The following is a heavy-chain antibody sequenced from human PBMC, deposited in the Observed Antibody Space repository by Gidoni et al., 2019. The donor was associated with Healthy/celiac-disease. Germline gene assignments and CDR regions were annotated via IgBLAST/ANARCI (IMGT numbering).Heavy chain of an antibody. Sequence: EVQLLESGGGLVQPGGSLRLSCAASGFPFSSYAMSWVRQAPGKGLEWVSAISGSGGSTYYADSVKGRFTISRDNSKNTLYLQMNSLRAEDTAVYYCAKSRVRGVINSIDYWGQGTLVTVSS. V-gene: IGHV3-23*01. D-gene: IGHD3-10*01. CDR2: ISGSGGST. CDR3: AKSRVRGVINSIDY. J-gene: IGHJ4*02. CDR1: GFPFSSYA.